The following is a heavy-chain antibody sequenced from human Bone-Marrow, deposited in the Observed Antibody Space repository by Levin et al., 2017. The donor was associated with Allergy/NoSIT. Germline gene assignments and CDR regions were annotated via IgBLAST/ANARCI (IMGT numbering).Heavy chain of an antibody. D-gene: IGHD3-22*01. J-gene: IGHJ4*02. V-gene: IGHV3-30*04. CDR2: ISYDGINT. CDR1: GFIFNSYA. CDR3: ARTGSYYDSDGFYPPYFDS. Sequence: SCAASGFIFNSYAMHWVRQTPGKGLEWVALISYDGINTYYADSVKGRFTISRDNSKNTLYLQMHSLRPEDTALYYCARTGSYYDSDGFYPPYFDSWDLGTLVTVSS.